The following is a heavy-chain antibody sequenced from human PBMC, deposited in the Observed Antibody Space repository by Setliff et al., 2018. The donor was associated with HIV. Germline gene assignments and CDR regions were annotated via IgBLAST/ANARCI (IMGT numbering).Heavy chain of an antibody. V-gene: IGHV4-59*11. CDR3: ARSGHIAMVPIYYYGLEV. CDR1: GGSISSHY. Sequence: SETLSLTCTVSGGSISSHYWSWIRQPPGKGLEWIGYFYYSGSSNYNPSLKSRVTISQDASNNQISLRLDSATTADTAVYYCARSGHIAMVPIYYYGLEVWGRGITVTVSS. D-gene: IGHD2-21*01. J-gene: IGHJ6*02. CDR2: FYYSGSS.